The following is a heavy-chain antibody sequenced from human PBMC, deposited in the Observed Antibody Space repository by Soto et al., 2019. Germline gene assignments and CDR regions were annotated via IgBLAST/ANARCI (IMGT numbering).Heavy chain of an antibody. CDR2: IYPGDSTA. D-gene: IGHD3-10*01. CDR1: RYSFASYW. V-gene: IGHV5-51*01. J-gene: IGHJ4*02. Sequence: LGESLKISCKGFRYSFASYWIGWVRQKPGKGLEWMGIIYPGDSTARYSASSRGQVTFSADKSISTAYLQWSGLKASDTAIYYCARGPTYYYSSPSNYAFDYWGQGTLVTVSS. CDR3: ARGPTYYYSSPSNYAFDY.